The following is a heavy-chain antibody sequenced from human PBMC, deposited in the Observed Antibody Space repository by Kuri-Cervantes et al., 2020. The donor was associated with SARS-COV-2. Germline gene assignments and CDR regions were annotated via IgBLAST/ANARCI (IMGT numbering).Heavy chain of an antibody. V-gene: IGHV3-30*18. Sequence: GESLKISCVASEFNFRYYGMYWVRQAPGKGLEWVAVISYDGRDTYYGDSVKGRFTISRDNSQNTVYLQMSTLRDDDTAVYYCAKEGSSGWYGGDWGQGALVTVSS. CDR3: AKEGSSGWYGGD. D-gene: IGHD6-19*01. CDR1: EFNFRYYG. CDR2: ISYDGRDT. J-gene: IGHJ4*02.